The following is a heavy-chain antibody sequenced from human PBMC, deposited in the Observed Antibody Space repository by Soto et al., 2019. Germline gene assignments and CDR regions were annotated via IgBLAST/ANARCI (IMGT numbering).Heavy chain of an antibody. D-gene: IGHD2-2*02. V-gene: IGHV4-4*02. CDR2: IYHSGST. CDR3: ASGLVVPAAIQAWFDT. CDR1: GGSISSSNW. J-gene: IGHJ5*02. Sequence: SETLSLTCAVSGGSISSSNWWSWVRQPPGKGLEWIGEIYHSGSTNYNPSLKSRVTISVDKSKNQFSLKLSSVTAADTAVYYCASGLVVPAAIQAWFDTWGQGTLVTVSS.